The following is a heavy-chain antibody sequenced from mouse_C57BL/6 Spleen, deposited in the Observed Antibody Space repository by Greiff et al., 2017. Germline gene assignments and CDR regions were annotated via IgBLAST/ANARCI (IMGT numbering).Heavy chain of an antibody. V-gene: IGHV1-64*01. CDR1: GYTFTSYW. CDR2: INPNSGST. J-gene: IGHJ3*01. CDR3: ARGRGYDGCAY. D-gene: IGHD2-12*01. Sequence: QVLLQQPGAELVKPGASVKLSCKASGYTFTSYWMHWVQQRPGQGLEWIGMINPNSGSTNYNEKFKSKATLTVDKSSSTAYMQLSSLTSEDSAIYYCARGRGYDGCAYWGQGTLVTVSA.